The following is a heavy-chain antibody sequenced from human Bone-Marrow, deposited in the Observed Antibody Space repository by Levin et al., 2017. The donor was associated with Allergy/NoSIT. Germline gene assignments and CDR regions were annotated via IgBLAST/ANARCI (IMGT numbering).Heavy chain of an antibody. CDR2: INPKSGAT. V-gene: IGHV1-2*02. CDR3: SRGPAVVVLINAENQSSKRWFDP. J-gene: IGHJ5*02. D-gene: IGHD2-2*01. Sequence: ASVKVSCKASGSTFTGNYLHWVRQAPGQGLEWMGWINPKSGATNFAQRFQGRVTMTRDTSISTAYMVLSRLTSDDTAVYFCSRGPAVVVLINAENQSSKRWFDPWGQGTLVTVSS. CDR1: GSTFTGNY.